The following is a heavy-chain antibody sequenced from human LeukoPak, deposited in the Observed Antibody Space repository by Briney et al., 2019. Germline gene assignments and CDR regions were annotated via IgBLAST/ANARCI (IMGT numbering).Heavy chain of an antibody. CDR1: GGTFSRYA. V-gene: IGHV1-69*06. CDR2: IIPIFGTA. D-gene: IGHD1-26*01. J-gene: IGHJ1*01. CDR3: ARGGLRGSYYEYFHH. Sequence: ASVKVSCKASGGTFSRYAISWVRQAPGQGLEWMGGIIPIFGTANYVQKFQGRVTITADKSTSTAYMELSSLRSEDTAVYYCARGGLRGSYYEYFHHWGQGTLVSVSS.